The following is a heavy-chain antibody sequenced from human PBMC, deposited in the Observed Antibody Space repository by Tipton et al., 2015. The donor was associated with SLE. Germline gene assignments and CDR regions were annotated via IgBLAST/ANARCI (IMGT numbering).Heavy chain of an antibody. D-gene: IGHD3-22*01. CDR1: GYTFSNYG. V-gene: IGHV1-18*01. CDR3: ARGDYYDGSGHYPGDY. CDR2: ISPYNGNT. J-gene: IGHJ4*02. Sequence: QSGPEVKKPGASVKVSCKASGYTFSNYGISWVRQAPGQGLEWMGWISPYNGNTNYAQKLQGRVALTTHTSTSTAYMELRSLRSDDTAVYYCARGDYYDGSGHYPGDYWGQGTLVTVSS.